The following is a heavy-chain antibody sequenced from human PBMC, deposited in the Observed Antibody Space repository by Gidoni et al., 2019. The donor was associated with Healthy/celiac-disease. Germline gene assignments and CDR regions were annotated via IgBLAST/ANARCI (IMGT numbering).Heavy chain of an antibody. CDR2: SYYSGST. Sequence: QVQLQESGPGLVKPSQTLSLTCTVSGGSISSGGSYWSWIRQHPGKGLEWIGYSYYSGSTYYNPSLKSRVTISVDTSKNQFSLKLSSVTAADTAVYYCAREGWRVLWFGESTDAFDIWGQGTMVTVSS. CDR1: GGSISSGGSY. J-gene: IGHJ3*02. V-gene: IGHV4-31*03. CDR3: AREGWRVLWFGESTDAFDI. D-gene: IGHD3-10*01.